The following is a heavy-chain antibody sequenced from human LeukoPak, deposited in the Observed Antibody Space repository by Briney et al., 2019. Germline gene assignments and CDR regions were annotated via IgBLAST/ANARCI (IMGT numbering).Heavy chain of an antibody. Sequence: DPSETLSLTCTVSGGSISSYYWSWIRQPPGKGLEWIGYIYTSGSTNYNPSLKSRVTISIDTSKNQFSLKLSSVTAAHTAVYYCWGLTRGVWDYDSSGYFDHWGQGTLVTVSS. CDR2: IYTSGST. J-gene: IGHJ4*02. CDR1: GGSISSYY. V-gene: IGHV4-4*09. D-gene: IGHD3-22*01. CDR3: WGLTRGVWDYDSSGYFDH.